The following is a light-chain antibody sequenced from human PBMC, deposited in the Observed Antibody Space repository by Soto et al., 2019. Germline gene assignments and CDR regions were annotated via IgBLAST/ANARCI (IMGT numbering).Light chain of an antibody. Sequence: DIQMTQSPSSLSASVGDRVSITCRASQSISSYLNWYQQKPGKAPKLLINAASSLQSGVPSRFSGSGSGTEFTLTISALQPEDFATYFCQQSYITPRTFGQGTKVEIK. CDR1: QSISSY. V-gene: IGKV1-39*01. CDR3: QQSYITPRT. J-gene: IGKJ1*01. CDR2: AAS.